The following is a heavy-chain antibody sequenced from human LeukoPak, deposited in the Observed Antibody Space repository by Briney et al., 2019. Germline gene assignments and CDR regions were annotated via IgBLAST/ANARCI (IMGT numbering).Heavy chain of an antibody. CDR3: AHASLLLVLIPQYYFDY. Sequence: SGPTLVNPTQTLTLTCTFSGFSLSTSGVGVGWIRQPPGKALEWLALIYWNDDKRYSPSLKSRLTITKDTSKNQVVLTMTNMDPVDTATYYCAHASLLLVLIPQYYFDYWGQGTLVTVSS. V-gene: IGHV2-5*01. CDR2: IYWNDDK. CDR1: GFSLSTSGVG. D-gene: IGHD6-13*01. J-gene: IGHJ4*02.